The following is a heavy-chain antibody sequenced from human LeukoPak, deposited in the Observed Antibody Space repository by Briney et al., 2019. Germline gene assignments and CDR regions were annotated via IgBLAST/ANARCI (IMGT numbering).Heavy chain of an antibody. CDR3: ARDGYGSGSYGWFDP. Sequence: SETLSLTCSVSGVSVNTSYWSWIRQPPGKGLEWIGNIYYSGSTNYNPSLDSRVTMSLDTSKNQVSLKLTPVTAADTAIYYCARDGYGSGSYGWFDPWGQGTLVTVSS. J-gene: IGHJ5*02. V-gene: IGHV4-59*02. CDR2: IYYSGST. D-gene: IGHD3-10*01. CDR1: GVSVNTSY.